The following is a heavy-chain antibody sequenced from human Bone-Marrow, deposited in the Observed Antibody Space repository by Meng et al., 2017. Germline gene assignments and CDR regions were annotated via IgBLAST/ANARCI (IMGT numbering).Heavy chain of an antibody. V-gene: IGHV4-31*01. CDR1: GGSISSGGYY. CDR2: IYYSGTT. D-gene: IGHD3-16*01. J-gene: IGHJ5*02. Sequence: VALPESGPGLVKPSQTLSLTCTVSGGSISSGGYYWSWIRQHPGKGLEWIGYIYYSGTTYYNPSLSSLVTISVDTSKNQFSLNLSSVTAADTAVYYCARDIRQGGNIWFDPWGQGTLVTGSS. CDR3: ARDIRQGGNIWFDP.